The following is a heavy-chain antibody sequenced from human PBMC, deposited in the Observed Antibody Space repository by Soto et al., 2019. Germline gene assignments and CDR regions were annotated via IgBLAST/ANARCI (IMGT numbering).Heavy chain of an antibody. CDR1: GFTFSTYS. V-gene: IGHV3-48*01. D-gene: IGHD3-3*01. CDR2: ISSGSSTM. CDR3: ARWSRPYYMDV. Sequence: PGGSLRLSCAASGFTFSTYSMNWVRQAPGKGLEWVSYISSGSSTMYYADSVKGRFTISRDNAKNSLYLQMNSLRAEDTAVYYCARWSRPYYMDVWGKGTTVTVSS. J-gene: IGHJ6*03.